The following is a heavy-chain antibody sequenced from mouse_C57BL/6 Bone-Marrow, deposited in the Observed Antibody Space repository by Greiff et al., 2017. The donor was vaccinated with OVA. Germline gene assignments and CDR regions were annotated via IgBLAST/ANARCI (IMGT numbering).Heavy chain of an antibody. CDR1: GYTFTDYY. J-gene: IGHJ4*01. Sequence: QVQLQQSGAELVRPGASVKLSCKASGYTFTDYYIYWVKQRPGQGLEWIARIYPGSGNTYYNEKFKGKATLTADKSSSTAYMQLSRLTSEDSAVYFCARGYQAMDYWGQGTSVTVSS. CDR3: ARGYQAMDY. V-gene: IGHV1-76*01. D-gene: IGHD1-2*01. CDR2: IYPGSGNT.